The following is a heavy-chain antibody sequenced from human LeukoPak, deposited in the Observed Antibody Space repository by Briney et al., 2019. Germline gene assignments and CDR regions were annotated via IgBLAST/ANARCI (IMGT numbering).Heavy chain of an antibody. V-gene: IGHV3-21*01. CDR3: VRGLRGGGSSSWYFDY. CDR2: ISSSSSYI. Sequence: GGSLRLSCAASGFTFSSYSMNWVRQAPGKGLEWVSSISSSSSYIYYADSVKGRFTISRDNAKNSLYLQMNSLRAEDTAVYYCVRGLRGGGSSSWYFDYWGQGTLVTVSS. CDR1: GFTFSSYS. D-gene: IGHD6-13*01. J-gene: IGHJ4*02.